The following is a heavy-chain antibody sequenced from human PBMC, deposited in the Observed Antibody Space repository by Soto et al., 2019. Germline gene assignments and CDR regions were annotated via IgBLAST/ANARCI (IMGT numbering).Heavy chain of an antibody. CDR1: GFTFSSYA. D-gene: IGHD5-12*01. J-gene: IGHJ6*03. V-gene: IGHV3-23*01. CDR3: AKNPVDIVATVQYYMDV. Sequence: GGSLRLSCAASGFTFSSYAMSWVRQAPGKGLEWVSAISGSGGSTYYADSVKGRFTISRDNSKNTLYLQMNSLRAENTAVYYCAKNPVDIVATVQYYMDVWGKGTTVTVSS. CDR2: ISGSGGST.